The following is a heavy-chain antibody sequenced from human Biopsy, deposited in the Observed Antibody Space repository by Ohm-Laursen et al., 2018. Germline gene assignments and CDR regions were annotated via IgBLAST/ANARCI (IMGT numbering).Heavy chain of an antibody. J-gene: IGHJ6*02. CDR1: GFSFDNYV. D-gene: IGHD6-13*01. Sequence: SLRLSCSASGFSFDNYVMHWVRQAPGKGLEWVSGISWNSDSIGYADSVKGRFTISRDNAKNSPYLQMNSLRSEDTALYYCAKDRYPSSWHYYYGMDVWGQGATVTVSS. CDR2: ISWNSDSI. V-gene: IGHV3-9*01. CDR3: AKDRYPSSWHYYYGMDV.